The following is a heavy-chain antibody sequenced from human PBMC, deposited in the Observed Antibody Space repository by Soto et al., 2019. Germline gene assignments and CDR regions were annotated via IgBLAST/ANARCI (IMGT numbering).Heavy chain of an antibody. CDR2: IYYSGST. CDR1: GGSISSSSYY. Sequence: SETLSLTCTVSGGSISSSSYYWGWIRQPPGKGLERIGFIYYSGSTYYNPSLKSRVTISVDTSKNQFSLKLSSVTAADTAVYYCARDTHSQQYCSSTSCYTTYYMDVWGKGTTVTVSS. D-gene: IGHD2-2*02. CDR3: ARDTHSQQYCSSTSCYTTYYMDV. V-gene: IGHV4-39*07. J-gene: IGHJ6*03.